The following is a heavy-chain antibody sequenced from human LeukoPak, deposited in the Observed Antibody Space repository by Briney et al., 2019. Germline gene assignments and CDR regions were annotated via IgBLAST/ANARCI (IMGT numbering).Heavy chain of an antibody. CDR2: INPDGGGT. J-gene: IGHJ4*02. Sequence: ASVTVSCKASGYTFTGYYMHWVRQAPGQGLEWMGWINPDGGGTNFAQKFQGRVTMTRDTSISTVYMELSRLRSDDTAAYYCGRDFRDSLDYWGQGTLVTVSS. V-gene: IGHV1-2*02. CDR3: GRDFRDSLDY. CDR1: GYTFTGYY.